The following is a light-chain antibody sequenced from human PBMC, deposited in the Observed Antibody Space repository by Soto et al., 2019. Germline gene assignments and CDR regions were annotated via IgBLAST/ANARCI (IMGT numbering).Light chain of an antibody. CDR2: AAT. CDR3: QETYSVPFFS. J-gene: IGKJ3*01. Sequence: DIQMTQSPSSLSASVGDRVTITCRASQSIGSYLKWFQQKPGKAPKLLIYAATTLQSGVPSRFSGSGSGTDFTLTISSLQSQDFATYYCQETYSVPFFSFGPGTKVDIK. V-gene: IGKV1-39*01. CDR1: QSIGSY.